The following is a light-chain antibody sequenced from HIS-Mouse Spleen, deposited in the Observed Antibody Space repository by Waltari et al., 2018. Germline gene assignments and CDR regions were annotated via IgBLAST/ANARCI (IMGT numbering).Light chain of an antibody. J-gene: IGLJ3*02. CDR3: QVWDSSSDHPGV. Sequence: SYVLTQPPSVSVAPGKTARITCGGNNIGSKSVYWHQQKPGQAPVLVVYADSDRPSGIPERFSGSNSGNTATLTISRVEAGDEADYYCQVWDSSSDHPGVFGGGTKLTVL. CDR1: NIGSKS. CDR2: ADS. V-gene: IGLV3-21*03.